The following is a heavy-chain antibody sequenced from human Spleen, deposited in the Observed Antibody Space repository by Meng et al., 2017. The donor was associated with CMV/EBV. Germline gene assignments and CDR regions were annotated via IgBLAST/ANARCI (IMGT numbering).Heavy chain of an antibody. V-gene: IGHV3-23*01. D-gene: IGHD1-26*01. Sequence: GGSLRLSCAASGFTFYTYAMSWVRQAPGKGLEWVSAISGSGGSTYYADSVKGRFTISRDNSKNTLYLQMNSLRAEDTAVYYCAKEKYSGSYYFDYWGQGTLVTVSS. CDR1: GFTFYTYA. CDR2: ISGSGGST. J-gene: IGHJ4*02. CDR3: AKEKYSGSYYFDY.